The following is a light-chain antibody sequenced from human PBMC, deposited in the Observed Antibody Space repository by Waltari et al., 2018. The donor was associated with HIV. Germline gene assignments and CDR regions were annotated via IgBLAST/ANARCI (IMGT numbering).Light chain of an antibody. CDR1: IVETTD. V-gene: IGLV3-1*01. J-gene: IGLJ2*01. CDR2: QND. Sequence: FEMSQPPSVSESPGQTARITCPGAIVETTDVFWYHQKSGQAPGLVIYQNDRRPSWIAGRFSGSKSGTTATLTISGTQTTDEGDFYCQAWDNDYVVFGGGTKLTVL. CDR3: QAWDNDYVV.